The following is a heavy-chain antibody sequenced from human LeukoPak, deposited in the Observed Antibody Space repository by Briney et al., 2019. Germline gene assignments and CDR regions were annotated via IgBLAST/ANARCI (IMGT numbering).Heavy chain of an antibody. CDR1: GVSISSGDYY. D-gene: IGHD3-22*01. J-gene: IGHJ4*02. Sequence: SETLSLTCTVSGVSISSGDYYWSWIRQPPGKGLEWIGYIYYSGSTYYNPSLKSRVTISVDTSKNQFSLKLSSVTAADTAVYYCARVGRAGYYDSSGYRYFDYWGQGTLVTVSS. CDR3: ARVGRAGYYDSSGYRYFDY. V-gene: IGHV4-30-4*01. CDR2: IYYSGST.